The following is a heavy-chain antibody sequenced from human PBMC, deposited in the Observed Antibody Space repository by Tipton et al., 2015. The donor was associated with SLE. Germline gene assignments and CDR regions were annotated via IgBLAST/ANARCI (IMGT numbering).Heavy chain of an antibody. V-gene: IGHV3-7*01. J-gene: IGHJ3*02. D-gene: IGHD3-10*01. CDR3: AREYQGSFYVNGAFDI. CDR1: RLSISNNW. CDR2: INQDGSEQ. Sequence: AVSRLSISNNWMSWVRQVPGKGLEWVAHINQDGSEQYYVDSVKGRFTIYRDNAKSSLYLQMNSLRAEDTAVYYCAREYQGSFYVNGAFDIWGQGTMVTVSS.